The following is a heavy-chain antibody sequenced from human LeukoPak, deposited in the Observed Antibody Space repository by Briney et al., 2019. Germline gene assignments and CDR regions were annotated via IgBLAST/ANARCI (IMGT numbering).Heavy chain of an antibody. CDR2: IYHSGST. Sequence: PSETLSLTCAVSGGSISSGGYSWSWIRQPPGKGLEWIEYIYHSGSTYYNPSLKSRVTISVDRSKNQFSLKLSSVTAADTAVYYCARALYGPDLAVDYWGQGTLVTVSS. J-gene: IGHJ4*02. CDR1: GGSISSGGYS. CDR3: ARALYGPDLAVDY. V-gene: IGHV4-30-2*01. D-gene: IGHD3-10*01.